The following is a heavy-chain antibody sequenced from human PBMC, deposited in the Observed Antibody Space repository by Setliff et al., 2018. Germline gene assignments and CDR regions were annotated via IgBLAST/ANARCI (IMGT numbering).Heavy chain of an antibody. CDR2: LYHTGST. CDR1: GYSIRSDYY. D-gene: IGHD7-27*01. Sequence: SETLSLTCTVSGYSIRSDYYWGWIRRPPGKGLEWIGSLYHTGSTDYNPSLNSRVTISVDTSKNQFSLKLTSVTAADTAVYYCATLTGDRGVDYWGQGRLVTVSS. J-gene: IGHJ4*02. CDR3: ATLTGDRGVDY. V-gene: IGHV4-38-2*02.